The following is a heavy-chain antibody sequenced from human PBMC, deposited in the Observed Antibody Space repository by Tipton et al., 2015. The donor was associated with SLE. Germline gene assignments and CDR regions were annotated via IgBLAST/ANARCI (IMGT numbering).Heavy chain of an antibody. CDR2: IYSGGST. CDR3: AREGSAAGRYFDL. V-gene: IGHV3-53*04. J-gene: IGHJ2*01. Sequence: SLRLSCAASGFTVSSNYMNRVRQAPGKGLEWVSVIYSGGSTYYADSVKGRFTISRHNSKNTLYLQMNSLRAEDTAVYYCAREGSAAGRYFDLWGRGTLVTVSS. CDR1: GFTVSSNY. D-gene: IGHD6-13*01.